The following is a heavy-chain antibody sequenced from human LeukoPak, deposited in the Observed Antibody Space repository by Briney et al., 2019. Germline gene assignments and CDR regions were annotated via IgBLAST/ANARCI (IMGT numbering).Heavy chain of an antibody. CDR1: GGSISGYY. D-gene: IGHD3-22*01. CDR3: AGASYDSSGVH. CDR2: IYYSGST. V-gene: IGHV4-59*01. J-gene: IGHJ4*02. Sequence: SETLSLTCTVSGGSISGYYWSWIRQPAGKGLEWIGYIYYSGSTNYNPSLKSRVTISVDTSKNQFSLKLSSVTAADTAVYYCAGASYDSSGVHWGQGTLVTVSS.